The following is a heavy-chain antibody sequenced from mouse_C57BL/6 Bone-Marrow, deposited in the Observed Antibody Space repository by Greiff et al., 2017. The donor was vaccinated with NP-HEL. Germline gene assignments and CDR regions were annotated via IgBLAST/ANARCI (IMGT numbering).Heavy chain of an antibody. CDR3: ARGSNDGYYAMDY. V-gene: IGHV1-78*01. Sequence: VQLQQSDAELVKPGASVKISCKVSGYTFTDHTFLWMKQRPEQGLEWIGYIYPRDGSTKYNEKFKGKATLTADKSSSTAYMQLKSLTSEESAVDFCARGSNDGYYAMDYWGQGTSVTVSS. CDR1: GYTFTDHT. J-gene: IGHJ4*01. CDR2: IYPRDGST. D-gene: IGHD2-12*01.